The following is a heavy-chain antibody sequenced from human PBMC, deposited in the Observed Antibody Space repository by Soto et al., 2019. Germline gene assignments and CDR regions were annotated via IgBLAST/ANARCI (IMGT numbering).Heavy chain of an antibody. CDR2: IIPLFGTP. Sequence: QVQLVQSGAEVKKPGSSVKVSCKVSGGTFNNNLINWVRQAPGQGLEWMGGIIPLFGTPNYAQKFQGRVTITADAATSTAYMDLTSLTSHDTAVYYCTRETRAYGGLADYWGQGNLVTVSS. J-gene: IGHJ4*02. CDR1: GGTFNNNL. V-gene: IGHV1-69*01. CDR3: TRETRAYGGLADY. D-gene: IGHD4-17*01.